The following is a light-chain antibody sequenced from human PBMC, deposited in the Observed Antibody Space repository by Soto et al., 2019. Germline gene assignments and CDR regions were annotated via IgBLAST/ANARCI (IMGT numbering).Light chain of an antibody. Sequence: DIPMTQSPSTLSASAGDRVTITCRASQSISSWLAWYQQKPGKAPKLLIHKASTLESGVPSRFSGTESGTEFTLTIRSLQPDDFATYYCQQYKTYPWTFGQGTKVEIK. CDR2: KAS. CDR1: QSISSW. CDR3: QQYKTYPWT. J-gene: IGKJ1*01. V-gene: IGKV1-5*03.